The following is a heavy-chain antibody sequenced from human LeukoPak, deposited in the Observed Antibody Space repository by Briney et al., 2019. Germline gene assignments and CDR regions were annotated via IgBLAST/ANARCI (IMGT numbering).Heavy chain of an antibody. CDR3: ASDAGTTSGY. D-gene: IGHD1-7*01. V-gene: IGHV4-39*02. Sequence: SETLSLTCNVSGGSISSSGYYWGWIRQPPGMGLEWIGSIYYSGTTYYNPSLQSRVTISVDTSKSQFSLNLNSVTAADTAVYYCASDAGTTSGYWGQGTLVTVSS. CDR1: GGSISSSGYY. J-gene: IGHJ4*02. CDR2: IYYSGTT.